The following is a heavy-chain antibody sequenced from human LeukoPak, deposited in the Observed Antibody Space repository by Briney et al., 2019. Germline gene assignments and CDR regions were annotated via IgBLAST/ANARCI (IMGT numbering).Heavy chain of an antibody. CDR3: AKHAYGSGRSRYYYYGVDV. Sequence: GGSLRLSCAASGFTFSSYGMHWVRQAPGKGLEWVAVISYDGSNKYYADSVKGRFTISRDNSKNTLYLQMNSLRAEDTAVYYCAKHAYGSGRSRYYYYGVDVWGKGTTVTVSS. V-gene: IGHV3-30*18. CDR1: GFTFSSYG. D-gene: IGHD3-10*01. J-gene: IGHJ6*04. CDR2: ISYDGSNK.